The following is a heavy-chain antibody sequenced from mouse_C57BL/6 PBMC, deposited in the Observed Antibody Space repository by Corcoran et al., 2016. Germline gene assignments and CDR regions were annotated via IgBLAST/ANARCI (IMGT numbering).Heavy chain of an antibody. CDR1: GYTFTTYG. V-gene: IGHV9-3*01. J-gene: IGHJ4*01. Sequence: QIQLVQSGPELKKPGETVKISCKASGYTFTTYGMSWVKQAPGKGLKWMGWINTYSGVPTYADDFKGRFAFSLETSASTAYLQINNLKNEDTATYFCARLRGKVGYAMDYWGQGSSVTVSS. D-gene: IGHD1-1*01. CDR2: INTYSGVP. CDR3: ARLRGKVGYAMDY.